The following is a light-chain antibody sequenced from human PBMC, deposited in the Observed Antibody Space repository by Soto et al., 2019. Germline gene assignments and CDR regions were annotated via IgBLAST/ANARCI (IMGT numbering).Light chain of an antibody. CDR2: KAS. J-gene: IGKJ5*01. CDR3: QEYNSYPVS. Sequence: DIQLTQKTSTLPAFVEDRVTISCRASQTINRWLAWYQQKPGEVPKLLIYKASVLESGVPSRFSCSGSGTEFTLTSGMLQPEDVATYYCQEYNSYPVSFGQGTRLEIK. V-gene: IGKV1-5*03. CDR1: QTINRW.